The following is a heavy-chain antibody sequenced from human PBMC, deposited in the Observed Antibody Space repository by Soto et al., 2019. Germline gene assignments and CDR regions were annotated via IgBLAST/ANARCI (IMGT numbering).Heavy chain of an antibody. CDR1: GRSFSGYY. V-gene: IGHV4-34*01. CDR3: ARALVRSVTKWSGGWFDP. CDR2: INRSEST. J-gene: IGHJ5*02. D-gene: IGHD4-4*01. Sequence: SETLPLTCAVYGRSFSGYYWSWLRQPPGNGLEWIGEINRSESTNYNPSLKSRVTISVDTSKNRFSLKLSSVTAADTAVYYCARALVRSVTKWSGGWFDPWGQGTLVSVSS.